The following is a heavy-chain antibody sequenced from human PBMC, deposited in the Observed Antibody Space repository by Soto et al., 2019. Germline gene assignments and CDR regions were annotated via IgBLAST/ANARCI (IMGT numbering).Heavy chain of an antibody. CDR3: AKAVRFLDGSHSVNSGMDV. CDR2: ISGSGGST. CDR1: GFTFSSYA. Sequence: QPWGSLRLSCAAPGFTFSSYAMSWFRQAPGKGLEWVSAISGSGGSTYYADSVKGRFTISRDNSKNTLYLQMNSLRAEDTAVYYCAKAVRFLDGSHSVNSGMDVWGQGTTGIVS. V-gene: IGHV3-23*01. D-gene: IGHD3-3*01. J-gene: IGHJ6*02.